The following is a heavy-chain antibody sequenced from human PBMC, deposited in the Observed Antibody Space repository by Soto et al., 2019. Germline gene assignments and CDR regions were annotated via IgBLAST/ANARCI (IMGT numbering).Heavy chain of an antibody. J-gene: IGHJ4*02. CDR1: GGSFSGYY. D-gene: IGHD2-2*01. CDR3: AGGPPTTYIVVVPAARLFDY. V-gene: IGHV4-34*01. CDR2: INHSGST. Sequence: SETLSLTCAVYGGSFSGYYWSWIRQPPGKGLEWIGEINHSGSTNYNPSLKSRVTISVDTSKNQFSLKLSSVTAADTAVYYCAGGPPTTYIVVVPAARLFDYWGQGTLVTVSS.